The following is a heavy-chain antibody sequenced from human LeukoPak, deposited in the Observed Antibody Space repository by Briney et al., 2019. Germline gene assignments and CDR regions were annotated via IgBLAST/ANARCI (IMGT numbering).Heavy chain of an antibody. D-gene: IGHD3-16*02. J-gene: IGHJ4*02. V-gene: IGHV3-21*01. CDR1: GFTFSSYS. CDR2: ISSSSSYI. Sequence: GGSLRLSCAASGFTFSSYSMNWVRQAPGKGLEWVSSISSSSSYIYYADSVKGRFTISRDNAKNTLYLQMNSLRADDTAVYYCARVTRGYTINAFDYWGQGTLVTVSS. CDR3: ARVTRGYTINAFDY.